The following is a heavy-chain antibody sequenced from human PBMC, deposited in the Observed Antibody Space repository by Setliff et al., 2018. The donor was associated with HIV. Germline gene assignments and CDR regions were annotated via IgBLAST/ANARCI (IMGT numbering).Heavy chain of an antibody. CDR3: ARASDMLTAYYDHFDY. CDR1: GGSISSSRYY. Sequence: SETLSLTCTVAGGSISSSRYYWGWIRQSPGKGLEWIGSIYYSGSTHYNPSLRSRVTISVDTSKNQFSLKVSSVTAADTAVYYCARASDMLTAYYDHFDYWGQGTLVTVSS. J-gene: IGHJ4*02. D-gene: IGHD3-9*01. V-gene: IGHV4-39*07. CDR2: IYYSGST.